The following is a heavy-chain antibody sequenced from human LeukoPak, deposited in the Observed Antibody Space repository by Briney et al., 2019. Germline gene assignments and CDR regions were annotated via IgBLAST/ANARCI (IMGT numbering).Heavy chain of an antibody. D-gene: IGHD1-26*01. CDR1: GGSISSYY. CDR2: IYYSGST. V-gene: IGHV4-59*01. CDR3: ARGVNSGYFDY. J-gene: IGHJ4*02. Sequence: SETLSLTCTVSGGSISSYYWTWIRQPPGKGLEWIGYIYYSGSTNYNPSLKSRVTISVDTSKNQFSLKLTSVTAADTAVYYCARGVNSGYFDYCGQGTLATFSS.